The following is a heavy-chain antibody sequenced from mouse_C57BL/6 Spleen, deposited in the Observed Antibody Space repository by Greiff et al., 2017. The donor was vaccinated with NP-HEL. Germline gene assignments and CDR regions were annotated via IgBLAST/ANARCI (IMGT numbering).Heavy chain of an antibody. V-gene: IGHV1-62-2*01. D-gene: IGHD1-1*01. CDR3: ARHEDPGYNYGSSSYYFED. CDR1: GYTFTEYT. Sequence: QVQLQQSGAELVKPGASVKLSCKASGYTFTEYTIHWVKQRSGQGLEWIGWFYPGSGSIKYNEKFKDKATLTADQSSSTVYMALSSLTSEASAVSFCARHEDPGYNYGSSSYYFEDWGQGTTLTVAS. J-gene: IGHJ2*01. CDR2: FYPGSGSI.